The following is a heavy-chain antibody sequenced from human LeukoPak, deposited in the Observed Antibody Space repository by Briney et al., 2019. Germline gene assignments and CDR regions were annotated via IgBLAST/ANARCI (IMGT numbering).Heavy chain of an antibody. J-gene: IGHJ4*02. D-gene: IGHD2-21*01. CDR2: ISGSGYTI. CDR1: GFTFSTYG. Sequence: GGSLRLSCAVSGFTFSTYGMSWVRQAPGKGLEWVSSISGSGYTIDYADSVKGRFTISRDNSKNTLYLQLNSLRAEDTALYFCAKDRCGAFCGGDWGQGTLVTVSS. CDR3: AKDRCGAFCGGD. V-gene: IGHV3-23*01.